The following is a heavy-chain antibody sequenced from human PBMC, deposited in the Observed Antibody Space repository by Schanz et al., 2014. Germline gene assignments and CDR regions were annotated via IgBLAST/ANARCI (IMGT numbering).Heavy chain of an antibody. CDR2: ISYGGSDK. CDR3: ARDGRKYSSGTLDYFDN. V-gene: IGHV3-30*04. J-gene: IGHJ4*02. CDR1: GFTLTSYA. Sequence: VQVVESGGGLVQPGGSLRLSCEASGFTLTSYALTWVRQAPGKGLEWVAVISYGGSDKYYTDSVKGHFTISRDDSKNTLYLQMNSLRAEDTAIYYCARDGRKYSSGTLDYFDNWGQGTLVTVSS. D-gene: IGHD6-25*01.